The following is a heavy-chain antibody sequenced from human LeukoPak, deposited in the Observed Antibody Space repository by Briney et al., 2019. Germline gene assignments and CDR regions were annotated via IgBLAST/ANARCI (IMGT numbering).Heavy chain of an antibody. J-gene: IGHJ4*02. CDR3: ANSIDFDYGDYYFDY. Sequence: SETLSLTCGVSGGSFSTYSWTWIRQPPGKGLEWIGDINHSGGTNYNPSLKSRVTISSDTSKNQFSLTLKSVTAADTAVYYCANSIDFDYGDYYFDYWGQGALVTISS. D-gene: IGHD4-17*01. CDR1: GGSFSTYS. CDR2: INHSGGT. V-gene: IGHV4-34*01.